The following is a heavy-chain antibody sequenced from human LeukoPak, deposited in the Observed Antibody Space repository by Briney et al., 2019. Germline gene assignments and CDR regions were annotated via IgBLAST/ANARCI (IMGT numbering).Heavy chain of an antibody. CDR1: GGSISTYY. CDR3: ARDQTTVTTAAWYFDL. D-gene: IGHD4-17*01. CDR2: IHYSGRS. V-gene: IGHV4-59*01. J-gene: IGHJ2*01. Sequence: SETLSLTCTVSGGSISTYYWSWIRQPPGKGLEWVGSIHYSGRSNSNPSLTGRLTISVDTSKKQFSLKLSSVTASDTAVYYCARDQTTVTTAAWYFDLWGRGTLVTVSS.